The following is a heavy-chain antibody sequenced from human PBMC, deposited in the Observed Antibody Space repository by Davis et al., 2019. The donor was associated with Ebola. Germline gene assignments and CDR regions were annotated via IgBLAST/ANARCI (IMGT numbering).Heavy chain of an antibody. CDR1: GGSISSSSYY. CDR2: IYYSGST. J-gene: IGHJ4*02. Sequence: GSLRLSCTVSGGSISSSSYYWGWIRQPPGKGLEWIGSIYYSGSTNYNPSLKSRVTISVDTSKNQFSLKLSSVTAADTAVYYCARDSLGGPSGLDYWGQGTLVTVSS. V-gene: IGHV4-39*07. CDR3: ARDSLGGPSGLDY. D-gene: IGHD2-15*01.